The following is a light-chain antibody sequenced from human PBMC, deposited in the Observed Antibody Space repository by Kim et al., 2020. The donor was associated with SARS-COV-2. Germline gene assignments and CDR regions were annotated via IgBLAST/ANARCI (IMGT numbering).Light chain of an antibody. J-gene: IGLJ2*01. CDR1: SSDVGGYNY. CDR2: DVS. Sequence: QSALTQPASVSGSPGQSITISCTGTSSDVGGYNYVSWYQQHPGRVPKLMIYDVSSRPSGVSNRFSGSKSGNTASLTISGLQTEDEADYYCSSYTSSSTLGFGAGTQLTVL. V-gene: IGLV2-14*03. CDR3: SSYTSSSTLG.